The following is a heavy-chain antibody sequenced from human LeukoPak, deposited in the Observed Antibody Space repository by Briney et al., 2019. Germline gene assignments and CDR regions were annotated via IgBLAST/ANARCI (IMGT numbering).Heavy chain of an antibody. D-gene: IGHD5-24*01. CDR3: VKDDGRVKGHIDY. J-gene: IGHJ4*02. V-gene: IGHV3-33*06. CDR2: IWYDGSKK. Sequence: NPGKSLRLSCAASGFTFTNYGMHWVRQAPGKELEWVAVIWYDGSKKCYADSVKGRFTISRDNSKNTVYMQMNSMRVEDTAVYYCVKDDGRVKGHIDYWGQGTPVTVS. CDR1: GFTFTNYG.